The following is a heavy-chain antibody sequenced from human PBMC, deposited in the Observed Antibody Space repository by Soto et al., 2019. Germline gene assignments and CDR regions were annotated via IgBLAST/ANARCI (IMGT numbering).Heavy chain of an antibody. Sequence: ASVKVSCKASGYTFTSYAMHWVRQAPGQRLEWMGWINAYNGNTNYAQKLQGRVTMTTDTSTSTAYMELRSLRSDDTAVYYCARGWVGAYWYFDLWGRGTLVTVSS. CDR3: ARGWVGAYWYFDL. V-gene: IGHV1-18*01. CDR1: GYTFTSYA. J-gene: IGHJ2*01. D-gene: IGHD3-10*01. CDR2: INAYNGNT.